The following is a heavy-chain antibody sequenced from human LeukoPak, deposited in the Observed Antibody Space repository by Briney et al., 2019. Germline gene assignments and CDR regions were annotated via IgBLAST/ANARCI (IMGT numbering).Heavy chain of an antibody. Sequence: GGSLRLSCAASGFTLSSYWMSWVRQAPGKGLEWVANIKQDGSEKYYVDSVKGRFTISRDNAKNSVYLQMNSLRAEDTAIYYCAKDRTVGASYWYFDLWGRGTLVTVSS. CDR2: IKQDGSEK. CDR3: AKDRTVGASYWYFDL. CDR1: GFTLSSYW. V-gene: IGHV3-7*03. J-gene: IGHJ2*01. D-gene: IGHD1-26*01.